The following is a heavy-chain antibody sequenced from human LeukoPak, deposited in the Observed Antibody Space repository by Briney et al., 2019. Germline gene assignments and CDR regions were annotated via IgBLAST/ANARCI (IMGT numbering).Heavy chain of an antibody. D-gene: IGHD6-19*01. V-gene: IGHV3-30*02. J-gene: IGHJ4*02. CDR3: AKQWAVAGNRVPTIDY. Sequence: GGSLRLSCAASGFTFSSYGMYWVRQAPGKGLEWVAFIRYDGSITHYADSVKGRVTISRDNSKNTLYLQMNSLRPEDTAMYYCAKQWAVAGNRVPTIDYWGQGTLVTVSS. CDR2: IRYDGSIT. CDR1: GFTFSSYG.